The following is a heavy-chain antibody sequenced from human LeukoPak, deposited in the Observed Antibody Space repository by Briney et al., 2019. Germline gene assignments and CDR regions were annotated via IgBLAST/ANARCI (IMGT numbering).Heavy chain of an antibody. CDR2: MNPNSGNT. Sequence: AASVKVSCKASGYTFTSYDINWVRQATGQGLEWMGWMNPNSGNTGYAQKFKGRVTMTRNTSISTAYMELSSLRSEDTAVYYCARGYCSGGSCVDYWGQGTLVTVSS. D-gene: IGHD2-15*01. CDR1: GYTFTSYD. CDR3: ARGYCSGGSCVDY. J-gene: IGHJ4*02. V-gene: IGHV1-8*01.